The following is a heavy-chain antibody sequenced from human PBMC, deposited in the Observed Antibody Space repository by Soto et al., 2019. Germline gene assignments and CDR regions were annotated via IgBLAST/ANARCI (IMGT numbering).Heavy chain of an antibody. J-gene: IGHJ4*02. CDR3: AKDGAAAGTFDY. CDR2: ISYDGSNM. Sequence: GGSLRLSCAASGFTFSSDAMQWVRQAPGKGLEWVAVISYDGSNMFYVDSVKGRFTISRDNSKNTLYLQMNSLSADDTAVYYCAKDGAAAGTFDYWGQGTLVTVSS. CDR1: GFTFSSDA. V-gene: IGHV3-30*18. D-gene: IGHD6-13*01.